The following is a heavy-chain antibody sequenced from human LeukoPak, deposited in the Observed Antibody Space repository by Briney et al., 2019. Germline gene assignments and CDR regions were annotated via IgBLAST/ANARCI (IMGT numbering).Heavy chain of an antibody. CDR2: IYHSGSN. J-gene: IGHJ5*02. V-gene: IGHV4-30-2*01. CDR3: ARDSGYCSSTSCYNWFDP. D-gene: IGHD2-2*03. CDR1: GGSISSGGYS. Sequence: PSETLSLTCAVSGGSISSGGYSWSWIRQPPGKGLEWIGYIYHSGSNYYNPSLKSRVTISVDRSKNQFSLKLSSVTAADTAVYYCARDSGYCSSTSCYNWFDPGGQGTLVTVSS.